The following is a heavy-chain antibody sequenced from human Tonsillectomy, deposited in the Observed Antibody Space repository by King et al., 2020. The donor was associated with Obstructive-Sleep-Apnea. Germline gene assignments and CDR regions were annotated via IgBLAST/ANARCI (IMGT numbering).Heavy chain of an antibody. CDR3: ARAITYFYGTSGYSYDTFDI. Sequence: KLVQSGAEVRKPGASVKVSCKASGYTFTGYYVHWVRQAPGQGLEWMGWINPDSGDTKYAQKFRGWVTMTRDTSISTAYMEVGRLRSDDAAVYYCARAITYFYGTSGYSYDTFDIWGQGTMVLVSS. J-gene: IGHJ3*02. V-gene: IGHV1-2*04. CDR1: GYTFTGYY. D-gene: IGHD3-22*01. CDR2: INPDSGDT.